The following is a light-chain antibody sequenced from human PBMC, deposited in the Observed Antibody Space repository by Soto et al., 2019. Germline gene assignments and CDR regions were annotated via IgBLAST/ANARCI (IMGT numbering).Light chain of an antibody. J-gene: IGLJ1*01. Sequence: QSVLTQPPSVSGSPGQSVTISCTGTSSDVGSYNRVSWYQQLPGTAPKLMIYEVSNRPSGVPDRFSGSKSGNTASLTISGLQAEDEADYYCSLYTSSSTYVFGTGTKVTV. CDR1: SSDVGSYNR. CDR2: EVS. CDR3: SLYTSSSTYV. V-gene: IGLV2-18*01.